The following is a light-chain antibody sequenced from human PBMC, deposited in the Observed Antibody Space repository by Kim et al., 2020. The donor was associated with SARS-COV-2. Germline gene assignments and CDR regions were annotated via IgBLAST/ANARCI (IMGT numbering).Light chain of an antibody. CDR2: HDS. J-gene: IGLJ2*01. V-gene: IGLV3-1*01. Sequence: VSPGQTANITCSGNTLENKFACWYQQKPGQSPVLVIYHDSKRPSGIPERFSGAHSGHTATLTISETQAIDEADYYCQAWDSTSVVFGGGTKLSVL. CDR3: QAWDSTSVV. CDR1: TLENKF.